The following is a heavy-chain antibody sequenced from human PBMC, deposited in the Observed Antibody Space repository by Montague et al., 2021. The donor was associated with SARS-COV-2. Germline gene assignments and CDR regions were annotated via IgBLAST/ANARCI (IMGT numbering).Heavy chain of an antibody. D-gene: IGHD3-3*01. J-gene: IGHJ3*01. CDR1: GASINGNRHF. CDR2: IFSSGST. V-gene: IGHV4-39*02. Sequence: SETLSLTCTVSGASINGNRHFWGWIRQAPGKGLEWIGSIFSSGSTYYNPSLKTRVSISVDTSGNRLSLKLTSVTATDTALYFCARAYYHVSSGFLNDPFDVWGQGTMVTVSS. CDR3: ARAYYHVSSGFLNDPFDV.